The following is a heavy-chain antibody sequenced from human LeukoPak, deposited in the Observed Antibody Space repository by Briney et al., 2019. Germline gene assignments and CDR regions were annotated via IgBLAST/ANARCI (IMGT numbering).Heavy chain of an antibody. Sequence: SETLSLTCTVSGGSISSYYWSWIRQPPGKGLEWIGYIYYSGSTNYNPSLKSRVTISVDTSKNQSSLKLSSVTAADTAVYYCARRGYSDAFDIWGQGTMVTVSS. V-gene: IGHV4-59*08. CDR3: ARRGYSDAFDI. CDR2: IYYSGST. J-gene: IGHJ3*02. CDR1: GGSISSYY. D-gene: IGHD5-24*01.